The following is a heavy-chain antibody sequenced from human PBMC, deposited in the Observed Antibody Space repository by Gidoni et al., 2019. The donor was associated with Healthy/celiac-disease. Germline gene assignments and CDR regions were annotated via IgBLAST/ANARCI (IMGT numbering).Heavy chain of an antibody. CDR2: IYYSGST. J-gene: IGHJ4*02. Sequence: QVQLQESGPGMVKPSANLSLTCPVPGGAVSSGSYYWSWIRQPPGKGLEWIGYIYYSGSTNYNPSLKSRVTISVDTSKNQFSLKLSSVTAADTAVYYCARGAYGDFFDYWGQGTLVTVSS. CDR3: ARGAYGDFFDY. CDR1: GGAVSSGSYY. D-gene: IGHD4-17*01. V-gene: IGHV4-61*01.